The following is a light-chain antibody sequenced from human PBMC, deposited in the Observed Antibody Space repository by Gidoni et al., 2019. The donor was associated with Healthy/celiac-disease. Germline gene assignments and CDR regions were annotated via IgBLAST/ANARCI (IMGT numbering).Light chain of an antibody. V-gene: IGKV3-11*01. CDR3: QQRSNWPPLT. J-gene: IGKJ4*01. CDR2: DAS. Sequence: EIVLTQSPATLSLSPGEGATLSCRSSQRVSSYLAWYQQKPGQAPRFLIYDASNRATGIPARFSGSGAGTDFTLTISSLEPEDFAVYYCQQRSNWPPLTFGGGTKVEIK. CDR1: QRVSSY.